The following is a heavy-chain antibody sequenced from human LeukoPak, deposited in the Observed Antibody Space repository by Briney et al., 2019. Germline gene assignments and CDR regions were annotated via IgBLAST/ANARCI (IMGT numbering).Heavy chain of an antibody. CDR3: ARVGGIRSHNWFDP. Sequence: SETLSLTCAVYVGSFSGYYWSWIRQPPGKGLEWIGEINHSGSTNYNPSLKSRVTISVDTSKNQFSLKLSSVTAADTAVYYCARVGGIRSHNWFDPWGQGTLVTVSS. J-gene: IGHJ5*02. V-gene: IGHV4-34*01. CDR2: INHSGST. CDR1: VGSFSGYY. D-gene: IGHD6-13*01.